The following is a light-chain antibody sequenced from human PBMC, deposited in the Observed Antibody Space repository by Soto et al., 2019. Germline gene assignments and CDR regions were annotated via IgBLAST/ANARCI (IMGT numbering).Light chain of an antibody. CDR1: QSISSW. CDR3: QQYNSYSIT. V-gene: IGKV1-5*01. J-gene: IGKJ5*01. Sequence: DIQMTQSPSTVSASVGDRVTITCRASQSISSWLAWYQQKPGKAPKLLIYDASSLESGVPSRFSGSGSGTEFTLTISSLQPDDFATYYCQQYNSYSITFGQGTRLEI. CDR2: DAS.